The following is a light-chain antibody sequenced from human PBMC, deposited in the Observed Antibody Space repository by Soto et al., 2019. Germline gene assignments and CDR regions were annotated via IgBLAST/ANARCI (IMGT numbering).Light chain of an antibody. J-gene: IGLJ2*01. CDR2: DES. CDR3: CSYAGSSTLV. Sequence: QSALTQPRSVSGSPGQSVTISCTGTNGDIGAYHYVSWFQQHPGKAPKLMIYDESKRPSGVPDRFSGSKSGNTASLTISGRQAEDEADYYCCSYAGSSTLVFGGGTKVTVL. CDR1: NGDIGAYHY. V-gene: IGLV2-11*01.